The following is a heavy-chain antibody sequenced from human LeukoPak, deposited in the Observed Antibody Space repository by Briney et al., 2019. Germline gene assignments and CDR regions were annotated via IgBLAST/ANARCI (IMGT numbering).Heavy chain of an antibody. Sequence: PSETLSLTCTVSGGSISSYYWSWIRQPPGKGLERIGYSYYSGTTNYNPSLKSRVTISVDTSKNQFSLKLNSVTAADTAVYFCARMVVLVATAAFDIWGQGTMVTVSS. V-gene: IGHV4-59*01. CDR2: SYYSGTT. D-gene: IGHD2-15*01. J-gene: IGHJ3*02. CDR3: ARMVVLVATAAFDI. CDR1: GGSISSYY.